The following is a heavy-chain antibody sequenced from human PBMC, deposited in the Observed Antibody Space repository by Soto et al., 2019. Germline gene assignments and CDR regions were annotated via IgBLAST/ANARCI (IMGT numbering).Heavy chain of an antibody. CDR2: ISAYNGNT. CDR1: GYTLTIYG. J-gene: IGHJ4*02. V-gene: IGHV1-18*01. CDR3: ARGALYGSGPDY. Sequence: ASVKVSCKASGYTLTIYGISWVRQAPGQGLEWMGWISAYNGNTNYAQKLQGRVTMTTDTSTSTAYMELRGLRSDDTAVYYCARGALYGSGPDYWGQGTLVTVSS. D-gene: IGHD3-10*01.